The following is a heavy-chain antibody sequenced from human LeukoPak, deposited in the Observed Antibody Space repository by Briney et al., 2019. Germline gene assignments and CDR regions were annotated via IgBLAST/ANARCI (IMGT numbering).Heavy chain of an antibody. J-gene: IGHJ6*03. V-gene: IGHV1-58*02. CDR3: AAVPLNYDSSGYSPDYYYMDV. CDR1: GFTLTSSA. Sequence: GASVKVSCKASGFTLTSSAMQWVRQARGQRLEWIGWIVVGSGNTNYAQKFQERVTITRDMSTSTAYMELSSLRSEDTAVYYCAAVPLNYDSSGYSPDYYYMDVWGKGTTVTVSS. D-gene: IGHD3-22*01. CDR2: IVVGSGNT.